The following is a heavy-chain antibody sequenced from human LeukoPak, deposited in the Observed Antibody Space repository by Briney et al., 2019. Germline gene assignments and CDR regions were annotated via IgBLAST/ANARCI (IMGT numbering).Heavy chain of an antibody. CDR2: INPSRDST. V-gene: IGHV1-46*01. CDR3: ARPTSIIPASNIYYYYYPMDL. Sequence: ASVKVSCKASGYSFTSYYMHWVRQAPGQGLEWMGIINPSRDSTSYAQKFQGRVTMTRDTSTSTVYMELSSLSSEDTAVYYCARPTSIIPASNIYYYYYPMDLWGQGTTVTVSS. J-gene: IGHJ6*02. D-gene: IGHD2-2*01. CDR1: GYSFTSYY.